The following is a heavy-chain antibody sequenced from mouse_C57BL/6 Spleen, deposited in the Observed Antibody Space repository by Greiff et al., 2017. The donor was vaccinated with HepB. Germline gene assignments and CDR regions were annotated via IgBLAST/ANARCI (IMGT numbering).Heavy chain of an antibody. Sequence: QVQLQQSGPELVKPGASVKISCKASGYAFSSSWMNWVKQRPGKGLEWIGRIYPGDGDTNYNGKFKGKATLTADKSSSTAYMQLSSLTSEDSAVYFCARRGGIGSNSFHWYFDVWGTGTTVAVSS. CDR1: GYAFSSSW. CDR2: IYPGDGDT. V-gene: IGHV1-82*01. D-gene: IGHD2-5*01. CDR3: ARRGGIGSNSFHWYFDV. J-gene: IGHJ1*03.